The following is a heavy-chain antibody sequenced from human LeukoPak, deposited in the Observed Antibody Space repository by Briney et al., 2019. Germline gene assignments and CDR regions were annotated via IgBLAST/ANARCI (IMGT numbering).Heavy chain of an antibody. V-gene: IGHV3-30*18. Sequence: GGSLRLSCAASGFTFSSYGMHWVRQAPGRGLEWVAVISYDGRNKDYADSVKGRFTISRDNSKNTLYLQMNSLRAEDTAVYYCAKDRYGSGIGYFDYWGQGTLVTVSS. CDR2: ISYDGRNK. CDR1: GFTFSSYG. D-gene: IGHD3-10*01. CDR3: AKDRYGSGIGYFDY. J-gene: IGHJ4*02.